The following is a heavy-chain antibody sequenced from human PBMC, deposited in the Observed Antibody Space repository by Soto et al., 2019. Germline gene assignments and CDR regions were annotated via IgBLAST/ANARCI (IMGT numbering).Heavy chain of an antibody. Sequence: QVQLVESGGGVVQPGRSLRLSCAASGFTFSSYGMHWVRQAPGKGLEWVAVISYDGSNKYYADSVKGRFTISRDNSKNTLYLQMNSLTAEDTAVYYCAKGKGATDYWGQGTLVTVSS. J-gene: IGHJ4*02. D-gene: IGHD1-26*01. CDR1: GFTFSSYG. CDR2: ISYDGSNK. CDR3: AKGKGATDY. V-gene: IGHV3-30*18.